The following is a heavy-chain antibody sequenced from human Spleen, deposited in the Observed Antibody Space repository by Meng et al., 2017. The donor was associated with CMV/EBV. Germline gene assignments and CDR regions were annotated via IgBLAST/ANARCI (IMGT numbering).Heavy chain of an antibody. CDR1: IYSSTSSG. Sequence: AAIYSSTSSGVGWVRQAPGQGPGWMGWTSGYNGNTICAQKFQGRVTMTTDTYTSTAYLELRSLRSDDTAVYYCARDQQLIPAEYFQHWGPGTLVTVSS. J-gene: IGHJ1*01. D-gene: IGHD6-13*01. V-gene: IGHV1-18*01. CDR2: TSGYNGNT. CDR3: ARDQQLIPAEYFQH.